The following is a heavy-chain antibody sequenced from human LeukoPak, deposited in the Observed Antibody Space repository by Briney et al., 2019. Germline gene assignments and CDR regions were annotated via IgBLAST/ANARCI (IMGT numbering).Heavy chain of an antibody. Sequence: PGGSLRLSCAASGFTFSTYVMSWVRQAPGKGLEWVSAISGSGGSTYYADSVKGRFTISRDNSKNTLYLQMNSLRAEDTAVYYCAKDDFPRNSIAGTPDYWGQGTLVTVSS. V-gene: IGHV3-23*01. CDR3: AKDDFPRNSIAGTPDY. CDR1: GFTFSTYV. J-gene: IGHJ4*02. CDR2: ISGSGGST. D-gene: IGHD6-13*01.